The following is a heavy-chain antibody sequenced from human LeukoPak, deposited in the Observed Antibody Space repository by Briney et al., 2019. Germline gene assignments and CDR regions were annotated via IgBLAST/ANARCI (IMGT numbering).Heavy chain of an antibody. D-gene: IGHD6-19*01. CDR3: AKGGIAVAGTWFDP. CDR2: ISWNGGNI. V-gene: IGHV3-9*03. CDR1: GFTFDDYA. Sequence: PGGSLRFSCAASGFTFDDYALHWVRQAPGKGLEWVSGISWNGGNIGYADSVKGRFIISRDNARNSLYLQMNSLRDEDMALYYCAKGGIAVAGTWFDPWGQGSLVTVSS. J-gene: IGHJ5*02.